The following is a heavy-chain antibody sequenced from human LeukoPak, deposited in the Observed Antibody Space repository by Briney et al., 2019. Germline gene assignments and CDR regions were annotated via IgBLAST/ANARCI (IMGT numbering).Heavy chain of an antibody. J-gene: IGHJ2*01. D-gene: IGHD3-10*01. CDR3: AKAMSSAWNFDL. CDR1: GDSISTYS. Sequence: SETLSLTCTVSGDSISTYSWIWIRQPPGKGLECIGYISYSGSTNFNPTLQSRVTMSVATSKNQFSLKLNSVTAADTAVYYCAKAMSSAWNFDLWGRGTLVTVSS. CDR2: ISYSGST. V-gene: IGHV4-59*01.